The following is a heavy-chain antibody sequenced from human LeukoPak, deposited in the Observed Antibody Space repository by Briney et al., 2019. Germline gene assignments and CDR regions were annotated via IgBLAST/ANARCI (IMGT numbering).Heavy chain of an antibody. CDR2: IKQDGSEK. CDR1: GFTFSSYW. V-gene: IGHV3-7*01. D-gene: IGHD3-22*01. Sequence: GGSLRLSCAASGFTFSSYWMSWVRQAPGKGLEWVANIKQDGSEKYYVDSVKGRFTISRDNAKNSLYLQMNSLRAEDPAVYYCARDHYYDSSGYDDYWGHGTLVTVSS. CDR3: ARDHYYDSSGYDDY. J-gene: IGHJ4*01.